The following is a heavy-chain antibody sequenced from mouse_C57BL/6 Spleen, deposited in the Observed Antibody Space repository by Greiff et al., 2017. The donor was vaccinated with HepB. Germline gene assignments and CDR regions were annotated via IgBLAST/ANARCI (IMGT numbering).Heavy chain of an antibody. Sequence: VQLQQSGAELVRPGASVKLSCKASGYTFTDYYINWVKQRPGQGLEWIARIYPGSGNTYYNEKFKGKATLTAEKSSSTAYMQLSSLTSEDSAVYFCARGGIYYGNHYAMDYWGQGTSVTVSS. D-gene: IGHD2-1*01. J-gene: IGHJ4*01. CDR3: ARGGIYYGNHYAMDY. CDR1: GYTFTDYY. CDR2: IYPGSGNT. V-gene: IGHV1-76*01.